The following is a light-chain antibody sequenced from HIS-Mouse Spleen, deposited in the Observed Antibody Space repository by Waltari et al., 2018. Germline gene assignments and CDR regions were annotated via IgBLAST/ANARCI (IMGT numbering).Light chain of an antibody. CDR3: QQYYSYPYT. CDR2: AAS. Sequence: AIRMTQSPSSLSASTGDRVTITCRASQGISSYLAWYQQKPGKAPKHLISAASTLQSGVPSRFSGSGSGTDFTLTISCLQSEDFATYYCQQYYSYPYTFGQGTKLEIK. V-gene: IGKV1-8*01. J-gene: IGKJ2*01. CDR1: QGISSY.